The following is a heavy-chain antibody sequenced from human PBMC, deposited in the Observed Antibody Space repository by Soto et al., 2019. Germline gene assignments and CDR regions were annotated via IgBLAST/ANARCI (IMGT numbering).Heavy chain of an antibody. CDR1: GFNFDDNA. J-gene: IGHJ6*02. CDR3: VKGYCSNGVCRHFYGMDV. V-gene: IGHV3-9*01. D-gene: IGHD2-8*01. CDR2: INWNSGTV. Sequence: GGSLRLSCAASGFNFDDNAMHWVRQAPGKGLEWVSSINWNSGTVAYADSVKGRFTTSRDNAKTSLYLQMNSLRAEDTASYYCVKGYCSNGVCRHFYGMDVWGQGTTVTVSS.